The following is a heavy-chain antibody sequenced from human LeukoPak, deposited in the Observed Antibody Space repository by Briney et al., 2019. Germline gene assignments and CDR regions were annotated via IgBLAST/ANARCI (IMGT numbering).Heavy chain of an antibody. CDR3: ARVAQDYDFWSGYGSVYFDY. CDR1: GGAISSYY. J-gene: IGHJ4*02. CDR2: IYYSGST. V-gene: IGHV4-59*01. Sequence: SETLSLTYTVSGGAISSYYWSWIWQPPGKGLEWIGYIYYSGSTNYNPSLKSRVTISVDTSKNQFSLKLSSVTAADTAVYYCARVAQDYDFWSGYGSVYFDYWGQGTLVTVSS. D-gene: IGHD3-3*01.